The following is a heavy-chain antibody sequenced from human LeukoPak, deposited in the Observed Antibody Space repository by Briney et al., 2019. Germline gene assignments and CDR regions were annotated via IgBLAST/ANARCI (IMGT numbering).Heavy chain of an antibody. D-gene: IGHD2-2*01. CDR3: ARVTPFDIVVVPAASGPFDI. Sequence: SVKVSCKASGGTFSSYAISWVRQAPGQGLEWMGGIIPILGTANYAQKFQGRVTITADESTSTAYMELSSLRSEDTAVYYCARVTPFDIVVVPAASGPFDIWGQGTMVTVSS. CDR2: IIPILGTA. V-gene: IGHV1-69*01. CDR1: GGTFSSYA. J-gene: IGHJ3*02.